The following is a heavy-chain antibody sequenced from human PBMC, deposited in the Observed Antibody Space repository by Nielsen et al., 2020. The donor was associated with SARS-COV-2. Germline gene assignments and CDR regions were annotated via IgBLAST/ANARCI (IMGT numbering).Heavy chain of an antibody. CDR1: GFTFSSYG. V-gene: IGHV3-33*06. J-gene: IGHJ3*02. CDR2: IWYDGSNK. D-gene: IGHD3/OR15-3a*01. CDR3: AKDLDFRPGGDAFDI. Sequence: GGSLRLSCAASGFTFSSYGMHWVRQAPGKGLEWVAVIWYDGSNKYYADSVKGRFTISRDNSKNTLYLQMNSLRAEDTAVYYCAKDLDFRPGGDAFDIWGQGTMVTVSS.